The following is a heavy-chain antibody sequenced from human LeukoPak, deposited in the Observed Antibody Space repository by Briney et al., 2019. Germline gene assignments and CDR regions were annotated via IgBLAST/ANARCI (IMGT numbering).Heavy chain of an antibody. V-gene: IGHV1-8*03. J-gene: IGHJ6*03. D-gene: IGHD3-3*01. Sequence: ASVKVSCKASGYTFTSYDINWVRQATGQGREWMGWMNPNRGNTGYAQKFQGRVTITRNTSISTAYMELSSLRSEDKAVYYCARGGYYDFWSGYYSDIYYYYYMDVWGKGTTVTVSS. CDR1: GYTFTSYD. CDR3: ARGGYYDFWSGYYSDIYYYYYMDV. CDR2: MNPNRGNT.